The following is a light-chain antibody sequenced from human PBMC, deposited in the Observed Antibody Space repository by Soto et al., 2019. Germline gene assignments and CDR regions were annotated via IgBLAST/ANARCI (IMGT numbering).Light chain of an antibody. J-gene: IGKJ4*01. Sequence: EIVMTQSPATLSVSLGEGVTLSCRASQSIRGDLAWYQQKPGRTPRLLIYGASTRATGVPARFSGSGSGTEFTLTISSLQSEDSAVYYCQQFNNWPLTFGGGTKVEIK. CDR1: QSIRGD. CDR3: QQFNNWPLT. V-gene: IGKV3-15*01. CDR2: GAS.